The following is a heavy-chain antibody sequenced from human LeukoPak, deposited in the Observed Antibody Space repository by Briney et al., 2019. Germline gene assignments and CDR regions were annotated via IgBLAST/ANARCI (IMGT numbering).Heavy chain of an antibody. CDR2: VHYSGNS. CDR1: GYSMHGGSYY. D-gene: IGHD3-22*01. J-gene: IGHJ4*02. CDR3: ARHEGSYLDKSGYTFDC. Sequence: SETLSLTCTVSGYSMHGGSYYWGWIRQPPGKGLEWIGGVHYSGNSYYNPSLKSRVTISVDTSKNQFSLKVSSVTAADRAVYYCARHEGSYLDKSGYTFDCWGQGTLVTVSS. V-gene: IGHV4-39*01.